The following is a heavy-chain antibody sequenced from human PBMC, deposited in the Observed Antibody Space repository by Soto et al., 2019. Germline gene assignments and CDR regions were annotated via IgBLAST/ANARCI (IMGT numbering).Heavy chain of an antibody. CDR2: ISAYNGNT. Sequence: ASVKVCCKSSGYTFTSYGISWVRQATGQGLEWMGWISAYNGNTNYAQKLQGRVTMTTDTSTSTAYMELRSLRSDDTAVYYCARDTNWNRSFYYGMDVWGQGTTVTVSS. CDR1: GYTFTSYG. V-gene: IGHV1-18*04. J-gene: IGHJ6*02. D-gene: IGHD1-1*01. CDR3: ARDTNWNRSFYYGMDV.